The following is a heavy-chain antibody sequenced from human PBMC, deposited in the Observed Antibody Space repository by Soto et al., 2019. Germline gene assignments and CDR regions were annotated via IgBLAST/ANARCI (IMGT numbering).Heavy chain of an antibody. J-gene: IGHJ6*02. Sequence: GGSLRLSYAASGFTFSSCWMHLVRQAPGKGLVWVSRINSDGSSTSYADSEKGRFTISRENAKNTLYLQMNSLRAEDKAVYYCAREYYYDSSGYDYGMDVWGQGTTVTVSS. CDR3: AREYYYDSSGYDYGMDV. CDR2: INSDGSST. V-gene: IGHV3-74*01. D-gene: IGHD3-22*01. CDR1: GFTFSSCW.